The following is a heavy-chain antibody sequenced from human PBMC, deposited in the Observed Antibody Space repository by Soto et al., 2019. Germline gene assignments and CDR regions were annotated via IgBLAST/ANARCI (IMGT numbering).Heavy chain of an antibody. J-gene: IGHJ4*02. Sequence: SETLSLTCTVSGGSISSSSYYWGWIRQPPGKGLEWIGSIYYSGSTYYNPSLKSRVTISVDTSKNQFSLKLSSVTAADTAVYYCARLSRGLYFDYWGQGTLVTVSS. V-gene: IGHV4-39*01. D-gene: IGHD3-10*01. CDR3: ARLSRGLYFDY. CDR2: IYYSGST. CDR1: GGSISSSSYY.